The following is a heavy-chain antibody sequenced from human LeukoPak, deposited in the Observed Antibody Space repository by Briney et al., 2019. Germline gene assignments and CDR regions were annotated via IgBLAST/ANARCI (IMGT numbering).Heavy chain of an antibody. CDR2: ISSSSYI. J-gene: IGHJ3*02. CDR3: ARGYSNYGYAFDI. Sequence: GGSLRLSCAASGFTFSSYSMNWVRQAPGKGLEWVSSISSSSYIYYVETVKGRFTISRDNARNSLYLQMNSLRAEDMAVYYCARGYSNYGYAFDIWGQGTMVTVSS. V-gene: IGHV3-21*01. D-gene: IGHD4-11*01. CDR1: GFTFSSYS.